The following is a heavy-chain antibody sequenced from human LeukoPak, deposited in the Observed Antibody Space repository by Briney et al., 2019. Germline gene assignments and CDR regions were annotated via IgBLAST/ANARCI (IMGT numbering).Heavy chain of an antibody. CDR3: TRNMDIAMADY. CDR2: IRSKAYGGTT. J-gene: IGHJ4*02. D-gene: IGHD5-18*01. Sequence: PGRSLRLSCTASGFTFGDYAMSWFRQAPGKGLEWVGFIRSKAYGGTTEYAASVKGRFTISRDDSKSIAYLQMNGLKTEDTAVYYCTRNMDIAMADYWGQGTLVTVSS. CDR1: GFTFGDYA. V-gene: IGHV3-49*03.